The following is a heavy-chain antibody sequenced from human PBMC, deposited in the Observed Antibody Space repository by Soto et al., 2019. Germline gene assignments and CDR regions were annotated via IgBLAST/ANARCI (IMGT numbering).Heavy chain of an antibody. V-gene: IGHV3-23*01. D-gene: IGHD1-26*01. J-gene: IGHJ6*02. CDR3: AKEVTSGSYSHYYYGLDV. CDR1: GFTLSSYA. Sequence: GGSLRLSCAASGFTLSSYAMSWVRQAPGKGLEWVSAISGNGISTYYADSVKGRFTISRDNSKNILYLQMNSLRADDTAVYYCAKEVTSGSYSHYYYGLDVWGQGTTVTVSS. CDR2: ISGNGIST.